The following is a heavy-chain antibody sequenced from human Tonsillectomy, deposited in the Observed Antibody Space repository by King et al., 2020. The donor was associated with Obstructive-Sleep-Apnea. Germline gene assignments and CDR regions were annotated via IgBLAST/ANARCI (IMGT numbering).Heavy chain of an antibody. J-gene: IGHJ5*02. CDR1: GFTFSSYA. V-gene: IGHV3-30*04. D-gene: IGHD2-15*01. CDR3: ARDGLVVVGAYWFDP. Sequence: VQLVESGGGVVQPGRSLRLSCAASGFTFSSYAMHWVRQAPGKGLEWVAVISYDGSNKYYADSVKGRFTISRDNSKNTLYLQMNSLRAEDTAVYYCARDGLVVVGAYWFDPWGQGTLVTVSS. CDR2: ISYDGSNK.